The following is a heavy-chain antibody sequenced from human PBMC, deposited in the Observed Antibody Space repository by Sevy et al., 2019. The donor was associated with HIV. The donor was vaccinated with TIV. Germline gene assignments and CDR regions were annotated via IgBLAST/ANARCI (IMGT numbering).Heavy chain of an antibody. J-gene: IGHJ4*02. Sequence: LSLTCAASGFTFSSYAMSWVRQAPGKGLEWVSAISGSGGSTYYADSVKGRFTISRDNSKNTLYLQMNSLRAEDTAVYYCAKDLFITMIVVVSPFDYWGQGTLVTVSS. CDR3: AKDLFITMIVVVSPFDY. D-gene: IGHD3-22*01. CDR1: GFTFSSYA. CDR2: ISGSGGST. V-gene: IGHV3-23*01.